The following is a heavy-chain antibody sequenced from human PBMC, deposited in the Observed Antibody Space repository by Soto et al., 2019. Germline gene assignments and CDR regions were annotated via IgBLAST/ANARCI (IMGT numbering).Heavy chain of an antibody. J-gene: IGHJ5*02. CDR2: VSRAGTYT. Sequence: EVQLLESGEDVVRPGGSLRLSCAASGFTFSSYAMGWVRQAPGKGLAWVAGVSRAGTYTFYADSVRGRFSISRDNSRDTVDLYMNALRGHDTAVYFCVKYTVTEDLGESWGQGTLVSVSS. D-gene: IGHD3-16*01. CDR1: GFTFSSYA. CDR3: VKYTVTEDLGES. V-gene: IGHV3-23*01.